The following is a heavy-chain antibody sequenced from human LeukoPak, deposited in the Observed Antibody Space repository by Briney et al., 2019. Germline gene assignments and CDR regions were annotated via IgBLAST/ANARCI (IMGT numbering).Heavy chain of an antibody. CDR2: IKRKNDGATT. V-gene: IGHV3-15*01. D-gene: IGHD4-11*01. CDR3: TTASYSNYGFDY. J-gene: IGHJ4*02. Sequence: PGGSLRLSCAASGFTFSNAWMSWVRQAPGKGLEWVGRIKRKNDGATTDYGAPVKGRFTISRDDSKNTLYLQMNSLKTEDTAVYYCTTASYSNYGFDYWGQGTLVTVSS. CDR1: GFTFSNAW.